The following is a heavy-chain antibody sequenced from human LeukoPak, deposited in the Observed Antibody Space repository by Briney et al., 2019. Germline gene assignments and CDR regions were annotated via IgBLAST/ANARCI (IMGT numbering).Heavy chain of an antibody. Sequence: GGSRRLSGAASGFTFSSYAMSWVRQAPGKGREWVSAISGSGGSTYYADSVKGRFTISRDNSKNTLYLQMNSLRAEDTAVYYCAKDRYDSSGYLFDYWGQGTLVTVSS. CDR1: GFTFSSYA. V-gene: IGHV3-23*01. CDR2: ISGSGGST. CDR3: AKDRYDSSGYLFDY. J-gene: IGHJ4*02. D-gene: IGHD3-22*01.